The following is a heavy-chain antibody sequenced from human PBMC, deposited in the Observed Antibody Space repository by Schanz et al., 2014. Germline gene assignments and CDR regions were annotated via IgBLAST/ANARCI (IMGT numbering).Heavy chain of an antibody. CDR1: GFTFSSYA. CDR2: ISRDGTTS. Sequence: EVQLLESGGGLVQPGGSLRLSCAASGFTFSSYAMNWIRQAPGKGLEWLSYISRDGTTSYYADSVKVRFTISRDNAKNSLYLEMPSLRGEDTAVYYCARETLNWEAFDIWGQGTVVTVSS. J-gene: IGHJ3*02. V-gene: IGHV3-48*04. CDR3: ARETLNWEAFDI. D-gene: IGHD7-27*01.